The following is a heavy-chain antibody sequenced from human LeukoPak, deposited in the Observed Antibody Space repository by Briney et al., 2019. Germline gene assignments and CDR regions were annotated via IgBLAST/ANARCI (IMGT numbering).Heavy chain of an antibody. CDR2: IGRNSGDYT. J-gene: IGHJ4*02. V-gene: IGHV3-NL1*01. CDR1: GFTFSIYD. Sequence: PGGSLRLSCEASGFTFSIYDMYWVRQAPGKGLECVASIGRNSGDYTFYAASVKGRFTISRDNSKNTLYLQMNSLRAEDTAVYYCAKDSGYSSGWYPQYFDYWGQGTLVTVSS. CDR3: AKDSGYSSGWYPQYFDY. D-gene: IGHD6-19*01.